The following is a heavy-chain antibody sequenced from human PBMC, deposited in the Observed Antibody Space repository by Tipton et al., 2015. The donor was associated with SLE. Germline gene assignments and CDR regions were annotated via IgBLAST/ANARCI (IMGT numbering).Heavy chain of an antibody. D-gene: IGHD7-27*01. J-gene: IGHJ4*02. CDR2: ITVYNGNT. CDR1: GYTFIRYG. Sequence: QLVQSGAEVKKPGASVKVSCKASGYTFIRYGISWVRQAPGQGLEWMGWITVYNGNTNYAEKFQGRLTLTTDTSTSTAYMELRSLRSDDTAVYYCARRYAGEGDYWGQGTLVTVSS. V-gene: IGHV1-18*01. CDR3: ARRYAGEGDY.